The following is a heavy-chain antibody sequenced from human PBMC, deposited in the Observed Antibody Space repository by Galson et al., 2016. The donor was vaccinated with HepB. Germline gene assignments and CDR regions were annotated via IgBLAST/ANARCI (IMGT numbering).Heavy chain of an antibody. CDR1: GFSLSTRGVG. J-gene: IGHJ4*02. D-gene: IGHD6-19*01. CDR3: ARTYSSALFLYYFDY. Sequence: PALVKPPQTLTLTCTFSGFSLSTRGVGVGWIRQPPGKALEWLALIYWDDEKRYSPSLKNRLTITKDTSKNHVVLTMTNVDPVDTGTYYCARTYSSALFLYYFDYWGKGTLVTVSS. CDR2: IYWDDEK. V-gene: IGHV2-5*02.